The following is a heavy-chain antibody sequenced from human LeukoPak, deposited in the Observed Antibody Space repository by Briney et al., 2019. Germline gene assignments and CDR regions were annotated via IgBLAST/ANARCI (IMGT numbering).Heavy chain of an antibody. J-gene: IGHJ6*04. CDR1: VGSFTDNY. D-gene: IGHD3-10*01. CDR3: ASLHGSATYHSLLHNTLDV. Sequence: SGSLSLTSDVDVGSFTDNYSSWIRDAPGEGLGWSLEIYHSGATKYNPSPDSRATSSVDSSKRQFYPKLTSVPPANTAVYYCASLHGSATYHSLLHNTLDVWGTGTTVTVSS. CDR2: IYHSGAT. V-gene: IGHV4-34*01.